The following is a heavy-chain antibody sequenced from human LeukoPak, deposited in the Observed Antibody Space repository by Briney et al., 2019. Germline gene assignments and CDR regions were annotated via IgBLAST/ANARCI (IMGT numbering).Heavy chain of an antibody. CDR2: MNPNSGNT. Sequence: ASVKVSCKASGYTFISYDINWVRQATGQGLEWMGWMNPNSGNTGYAQKFQGRVTMTRNTSISTAYMELSSLRSEDTAVYYCARGQPSIAVAGTRDYWGQGTLVTVSS. D-gene: IGHD6-19*01. V-gene: IGHV1-8*01. J-gene: IGHJ4*02. CDR1: GYTFISYD. CDR3: ARGQPSIAVAGTRDY.